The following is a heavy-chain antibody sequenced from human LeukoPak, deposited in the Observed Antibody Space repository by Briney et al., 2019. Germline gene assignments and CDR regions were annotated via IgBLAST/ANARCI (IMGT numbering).Heavy chain of an antibody. D-gene: IGHD1-26*01. CDR2: INSDGSYI. CDR1: GFNFFSYW. V-gene: IGHV3-74*01. Sequence: PGGSLRLSCAASGFNFFSYWMHWVRQVPGKGLVWVSRINSDGSYISYADSVKGRFTISRDNTKNTVYLQMNSLRAEDTAVYYCARDSGDGDYYDYWGQGTLVTVSS. J-gene: IGHJ4*02. CDR3: ARDSGDGDYYDY.